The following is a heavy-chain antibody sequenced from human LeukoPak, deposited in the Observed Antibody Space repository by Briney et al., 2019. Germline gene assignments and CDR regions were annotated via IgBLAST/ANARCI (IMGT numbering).Heavy chain of an antibody. V-gene: IGHV1-69*13. CDR3: ARAVLGQQLDYYYYYGMDV. D-gene: IGHD6-13*01. J-gene: IGHJ6*02. CDR1: GGTFSSYA. Sequence: SVKVSCKASGGTFSSYAISWVRQAPGQGLEWMGGIIPIFGTANYAQKFQGRVTITADEPTSTAYMELSSLRSEDTAVYYCARAVLGQQLDYYYYYGMDVWGQGTTVTVSS. CDR2: IIPIFGTA.